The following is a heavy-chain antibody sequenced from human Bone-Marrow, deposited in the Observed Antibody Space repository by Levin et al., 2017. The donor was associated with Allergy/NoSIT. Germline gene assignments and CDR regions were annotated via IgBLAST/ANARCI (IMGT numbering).Heavy chain of an antibody. V-gene: IGHV3-30*04. J-gene: IGHJ6*02. CDR3: ARDGGYWVDIVVVPAAIYYYYGMDV. Sequence: SGGSLRLSCAASGFTFSSYAMHWVRQAPGKGLEWVAVISYDGSNKYYADSVKGRFTISRDNSKNTLYLQMNSLRAEDTAVYYCARDGGYWVDIVVVPAAIYYYYGMDVWGQGTTVTVSS. CDR2: ISYDGSNK. CDR1: GFTFSSYA. D-gene: IGHD2-2*03.